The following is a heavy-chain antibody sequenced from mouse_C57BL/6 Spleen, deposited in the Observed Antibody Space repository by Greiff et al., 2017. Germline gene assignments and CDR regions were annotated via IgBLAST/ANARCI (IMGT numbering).Heavy chain of an antibody. CDR1: GYTFTDYY. Sequence: EVQLQQSGPVLVKPGASVKMSCKASGYTFTDYYMNWVKQSHGKSLEWIGVINPYHGGTSYNQKFKGKATLTVDKSSSTAYMELISLTSEDSAVYYCARGGGLRQKFADWGQGTLVTVSA. D-gene: IGHD2-4*01. V-gene: IGHV1-19*01. CDR2: INPYHGGT. J-gene: IGHJ3*01. CDR3: ARGGGLRQKFAD.